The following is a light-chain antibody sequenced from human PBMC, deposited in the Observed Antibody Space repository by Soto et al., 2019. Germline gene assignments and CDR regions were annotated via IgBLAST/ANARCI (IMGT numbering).Light chain of an antibody. Sequence: QSALTQPASVSGSPGQSITISCTGTSSDIGRHNYGSWYQQHPGKAPKLMIYDVSSRPSGVSNRFSGSKSGNTASLTISGLQAEDEADYYFSSYTSSNTLVFCGGTTLTVL. J-gene: IGLJ2*01. CDR1: SSDIGRHNY. CDR3: SSYTSSNTLV. V-gene: IGLV2-14*01. CDR2: DVS.